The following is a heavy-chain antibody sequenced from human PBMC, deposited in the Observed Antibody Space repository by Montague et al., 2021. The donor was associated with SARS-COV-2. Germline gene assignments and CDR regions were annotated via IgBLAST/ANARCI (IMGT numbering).Heavy chain of an antibody. Sequence: QSGAEVKRPGESLKISCEGSGYSFSSYWIAWVRQMPGKGLEWMGTIYPGNSDTRYSPSFQGRVTISVDKSINTAYLQCNSLQASDTAMYYCARNSLPYGLDAWGQGSTVTVSS. CDR2: IYPGNSDT. J-gene: IGHJ6*02. CDR3: ARNSLPYGLDA. CDR1: GYSFSSYW. D-gene: IGHD2/OR15-2a*01. V-gene: IGHV5-51*01.